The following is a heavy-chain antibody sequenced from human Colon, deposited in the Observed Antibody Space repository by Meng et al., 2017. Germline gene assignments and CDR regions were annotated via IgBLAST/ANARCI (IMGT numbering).Heavy chain of an antibody. J-gene: IGHJ5*02. CDR2: FNPNSGNT. V-gene: IGHV1-2*02. Sequence: QVQRVQSGAEVKRPGASVEVSCKASGYTVSDYYIHWVRQAPGQGLEWMGWFNPNSGNTNYAQKFQGRVSMTRGTSITTAYMELTTLTFDDTAVYYCARTSVPASFYFAHWGQGTLVTVSS. CDR1: GYTVSDYY. CDR3: ARTSVPASFYFAH. D-gene: IGHD2-21*02.